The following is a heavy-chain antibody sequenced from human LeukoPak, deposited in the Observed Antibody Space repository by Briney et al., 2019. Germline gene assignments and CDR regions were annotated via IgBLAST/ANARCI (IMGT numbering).Heavy chain of an antibody. D-gene: IGHD1-14*01. V-gene: IGHV3-23*01. CDR2: ITSSGGST. Sequence: GGSLRLSCAASGFTFSTYAMSWVRQAPGKGLEWVSIITSSGGSTNYADSVKGRFTISRDNFKNTLYLQMNSLKPDDTAVYYCATDVTGGAISFWGQGALITVSS. CDR1: GFTFSTYA. CDR3: ATDVTGGAISF. J-gene: IGHJ4*02.